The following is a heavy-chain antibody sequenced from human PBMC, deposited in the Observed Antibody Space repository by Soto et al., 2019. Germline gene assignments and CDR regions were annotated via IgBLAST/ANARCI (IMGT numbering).Heavy chain of an antibody. V-gene: IGHV4-34*01. CDR2: INHSGST. J-gene: IGHJ6*02. CDR3: ARAGAVFGLGDV. D-gene: IGHD3-10*02. Sequence: SETLSLTCAVYGGSFSGYYWSWIRQPPGKGLEWIGEINHSGSTNCNPSLKSRVTISVDTSKNQFSLKLSSVTAADTAVYYCARAGAVFGLGDVWGQGTTVTVSS. CDR1: GGSFSGYY.